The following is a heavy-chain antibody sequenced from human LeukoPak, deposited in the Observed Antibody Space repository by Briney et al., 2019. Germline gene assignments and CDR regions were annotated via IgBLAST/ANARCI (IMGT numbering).Heavy chain of an antibody. CDR1: EFTLSSYG. CDR3: AKDQNYFGSGINAIDY. CDR2: ILYDGSNK. V-gene: IGHV3-30*02. J-gene: IGHJ4*02. D-gene: IGHD3-10*01. Sequence: GGSLRLSCVASEFTLSSYGMHWVRQAPGKGLEWVALILYDGSNKYYADSVKGRFTISRDSSKNTLYLRMNSLRAEDTAVYHCAKDQNYFGSGINAIDYWGQGTLVTVSS.